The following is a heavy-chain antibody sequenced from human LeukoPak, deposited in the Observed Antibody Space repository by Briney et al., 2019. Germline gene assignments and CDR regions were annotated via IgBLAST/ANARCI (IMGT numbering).Heavy chain of an antibody. Sequence: ASVKVSCKASGYTFTGDYMYWVRQVPGQGLEWMGWINPNTDTTNYAQKFQGRVSMTRDTSITTAYMELHSLTPDDTAVYYCARDGSSRRTFDPWGQGTLVTVS. CDR1: GYTFTGDY. J-gene: IGHJ5*02. CDR2: INPNTDTT. CDR3: ARDGSSRRTFDP. D-gene: IGHD6-13*01. V-gene: IGHV1-2*02.